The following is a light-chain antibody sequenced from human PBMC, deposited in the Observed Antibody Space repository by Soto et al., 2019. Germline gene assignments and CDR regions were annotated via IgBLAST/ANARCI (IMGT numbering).Light chain of an antibody. CDR3: AAWDDGLNGWL. J-gene: IGLJ3*02. CDR2: SNN. CDR1: SSNIGAGYD. V-gene: IGLV1-40*01. Sequence: QSVLTQPPSVSGAPGQRVTISCTGSSSNIGAGYDVHWYQQLPGTAPKLLIYSNNNRPSGVPDRFSGSKSGTSASLAITGLQAEDEADYYCAAWDDGLNGWLFGGGTKLTVL.